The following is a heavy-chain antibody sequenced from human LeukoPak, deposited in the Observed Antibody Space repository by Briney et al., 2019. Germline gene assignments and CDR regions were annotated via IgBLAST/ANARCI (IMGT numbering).Heavy chain of an antibody. CDR1: GGTFSSYA. Sequence: GASVKVSCKASGGTFSSYAISWVRQAPGQGLEWMGGIIPIFGTANYAQKFQGRVTITADESTSTAYMELSSLRSEDTAVYYCATTIFDRDWFDPWGQGTLDTVSS. J-gene: IGHJ5*02. V-gene: IGHV1-69*13. CDR2: IIPIFGTA. CDR3: ATTIFDRDWFDP. D-gene: IGHD3-3*01.